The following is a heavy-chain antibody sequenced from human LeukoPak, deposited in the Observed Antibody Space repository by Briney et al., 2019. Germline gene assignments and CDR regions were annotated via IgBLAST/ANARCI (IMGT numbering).Heavy chain of an antibody. CDR1: GGSFSGYY. D-gene: IGHD3-10*01. CDR3: ARGEPIYGSGSYYNPNNDY. Sequence: SETLSLTCAGYGGSFSGYYWSWIRQPPGKGLGWIGEINHSGSTNYNPSLKSRVTISVDTSKNQFSLKPSSVTAADTAVYYCARGEPIYGSGSYYNPNNDYWGQGTLVTVSS. V-gene: IGHV4-34*01. CDR2: INHSGST. J-gene: IGHJ4*02.